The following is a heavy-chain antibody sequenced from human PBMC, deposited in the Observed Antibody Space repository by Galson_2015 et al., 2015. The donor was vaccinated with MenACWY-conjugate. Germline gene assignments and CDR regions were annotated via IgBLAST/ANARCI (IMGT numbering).Heavy chain of an antibody. J-gene: IGHJ6*02. D-gene: IGHD5-12*01. Sequence: SLRLSCAVSGSTFSRYGMSWVRQAPGKGLEWVSGISGSGASTYSADSVKGRFTISRDNSKNTLYLEMNNVRAEDTAVYYCAKPRGIVATIHGGMDVWGQGTTVTVSS. V-gene: IGHV3-23*01. CDR1: GSTFSRYG. CDR3: AKPRGIVATIHGGMDV. CDR2: ISGSGAST.